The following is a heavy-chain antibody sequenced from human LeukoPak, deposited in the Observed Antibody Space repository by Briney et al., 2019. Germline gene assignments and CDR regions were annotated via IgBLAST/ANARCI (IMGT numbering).Heavy chain of an antibody. V-gene: IGHV3-49*03. CDR3: TRDQKQYKKGATTGDYFDY. CDR1: GFTFGDYA. Sequence: PGGSLRLSCTASGFTFGDYAMSWFRQAPGKGREWVGFIRSKAYGGTTEYAASVKGRFTISRDDSKSIAYLQMNSLKTEDTAVYYCTRDQKQYKKGATTGDYFDYWAQGTLVTVSS. CDR2: IRSKAYGGTT. J-gene: IGHJ4*02. D-gene: IGHD1-26*01.